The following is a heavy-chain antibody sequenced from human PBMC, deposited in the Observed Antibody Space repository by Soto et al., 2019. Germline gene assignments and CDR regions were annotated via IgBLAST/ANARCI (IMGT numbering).Heavy chain of an antibody. D-gene: IGHD1-26*01. CDR2: ISGSGFKK. CDR3: AKNQGVELVPLGAVDWFDP. Sequence: QPGGSPRLSSAASGFSFENLVMSVVRQAPGKGLEWISSISGSGFKKYYADSVKGRFTISRDNSKSTVYLELTNRSAEDMAVYHCAKNQGVELVPLGAVDWFDPWGQGSVVAV. J-gene: IGHJ5*02. CDR1: GFSFENLV. V-gene: IGHV3-23*01.